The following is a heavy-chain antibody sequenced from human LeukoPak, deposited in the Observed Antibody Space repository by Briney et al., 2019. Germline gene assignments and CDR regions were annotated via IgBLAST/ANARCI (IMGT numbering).Heavy chain of an antibody. CDR2: IFYNGNT. V-gene: IGHV4-39*01. CDR3: TRRPKEPGFWTGYVDS. J-gene: IGHJ4*02. CDR1: GAIIKREGFN. D-gene: IGHD3/OR15-3a*01. Sequence: PSETLSLTCSVSGAIIKREGFNWDWIRQPPGKVLEYIGSIFYNGNTYYNPSLESRVTISVDTSKNQFSLKLRSVTAADTAVYYCTRRPKEPGFWTGYVDSWGQGTLVTVSS.